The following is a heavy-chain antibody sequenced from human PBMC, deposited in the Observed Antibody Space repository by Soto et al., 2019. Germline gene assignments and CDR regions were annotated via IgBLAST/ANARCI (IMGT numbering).Heavy chain of an antibody. CDR3: ARDFGGAAAGPYDY. D-gene: IGHD6-13*01. J-gene: IGHJ4*02. Sequence: ASVKVSCKASGYTFASYAISWMRQAPGQGLEWMGWISAYNGNTNYAQKLQGRVTMTTDTSTSTAYMELRSLRSDDTAVYYCARDFGGAAAGPYDYWGQGTLVTVSS. V-gene: IGHV1-18*01. CDR2: ISAYNGNT. CDR1: GYTFASYA.